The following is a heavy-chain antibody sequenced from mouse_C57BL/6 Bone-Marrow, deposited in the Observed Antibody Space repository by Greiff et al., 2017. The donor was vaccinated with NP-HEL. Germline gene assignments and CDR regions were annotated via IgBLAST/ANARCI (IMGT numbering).Heavy chain of an antibody. V-gene: IGHV2-6*03. CDR3: ARPDGYYVYAMDY. D-gene: IGHD2-3*01. Sequence: VMLVESGPGLVAPSQSLSITCTVSGFSLTSYGVHWVRQPPGKGLEWLVVIWSDGSTTYNSALKSRLCISKDNSKSQVFLKMNSLQTDDTAMYYCARPDGYYVYAMDYWGQGTSVTVSS. J-gene: IGHJ4*01. CDR1: GFSLTSYG. CDR2: IWSDGST.